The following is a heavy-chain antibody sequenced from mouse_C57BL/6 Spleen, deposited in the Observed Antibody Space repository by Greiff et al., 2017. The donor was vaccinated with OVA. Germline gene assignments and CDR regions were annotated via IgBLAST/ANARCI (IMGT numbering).Heavy chain of an antibody. CDR2: INPNNGGT. D-gene: IGHD2-4*01. Sequence: EVQLQQSGPELVKPGASVKIPCKASGYTFTDYNMDWVKQSHGKSLEWIGDINPNNGGTIYNQKFKGKATLTVDKSSSTAYMELRSLTSEDTAVYYCARSDDYDDSYYFDYWGQGTTLTVSS. CDR1: GYTFTDYN. CDR3: ARSDDYDDSYYFDY. J-gene: IGHJ2*01. V-gene: IGHV1-18*01.